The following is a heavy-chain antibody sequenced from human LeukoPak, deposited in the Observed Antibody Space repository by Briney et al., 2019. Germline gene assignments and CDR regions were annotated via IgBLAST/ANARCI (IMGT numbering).Heavy chain of an antibody. CDR1: GFTFSSYS. J-gene: IGHJ6*03. CDR2: ISSSSSYI. D-gene: IGHD3-3*01. Sequence: GGSLRLSCAASGFTFSSYSMNWVRQAPGKGLEWVSSISSSSSYIYYADSVKGRFTTSRDNAKNSLYLQMNCLRAEDTAVYYCARGRGEFWSGYRYYYYYYYMDVWGKGTTVTVSS. V-gene: IGHV3-21*01. CDR3: ARGRGEFWSGYRYYYYYYYMDV.